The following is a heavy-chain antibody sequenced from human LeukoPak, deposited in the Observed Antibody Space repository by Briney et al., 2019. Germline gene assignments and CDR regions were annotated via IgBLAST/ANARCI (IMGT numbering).Heavy chain of an antibody. CDR1: GFTFTNYW. CDR2: IKEDGSAK. V-gene: IGHV3-7*01. J-gene: IGHJ4*02. CDR3: ARDSGYNTFDY. D-gene: IGHD1-14*01. Sequence: GGSLRLSCAASGFTFTNYWMAWVRQAPGKGLEWVANIKEDGSAKYYVDSVKGRFTISRDNAKNSLYLQMSSLRVEDTAVYYCARDSGYNTFDYWGRGALVTVSS.